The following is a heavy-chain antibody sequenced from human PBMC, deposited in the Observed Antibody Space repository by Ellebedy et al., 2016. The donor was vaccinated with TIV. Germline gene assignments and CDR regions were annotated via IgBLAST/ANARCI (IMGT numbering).Heavy chain of an antibody. V-gene: IGHV3-64*02. CDR2: VFDNGGST. CDR1: GFSISKYS. J-gene: IGHJ4*02. D-gene: IGHD2-21*01. Sequence: PGGSLRLSCAASGFSISKYSMHWVRQDPGTGLEYVSAVFDNGGSTFYADSVKGRFTISRDNSKNTLYLQMGSLRADDMAVYYCARRGRGCYDFWGQGTLVAVSS. CDR3: ARRGRGCYDF.